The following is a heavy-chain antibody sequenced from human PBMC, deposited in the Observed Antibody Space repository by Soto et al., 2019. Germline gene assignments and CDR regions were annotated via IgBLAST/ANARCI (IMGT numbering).Heavy chain of an antibody. V-gene: IGHV1-69*13. D-gene: IGHD6-13*01. CDR1: GGTFSSYA. CDR2: IIPIFGTA. Sequence: SVKVSCKASGGTFSSYAISWVRQAPGQGLEWMGGIIPIFGTANYAQKFQGRVTITADESTSTAYMELRSLRSDDTAVYYCARGGTIMYSTSQGWHYYGMDVWGQGTTVTVS. CDR3: ARGGTIMYSTSQGWHYYGMDV. J-gene: IGHJ6*02.